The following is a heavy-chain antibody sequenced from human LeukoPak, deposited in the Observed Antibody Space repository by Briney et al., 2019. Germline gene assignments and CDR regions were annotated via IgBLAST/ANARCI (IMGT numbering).Heavy chain of an antibody. CDR1: GFTVSSNY. J-gene: IGHJ4*02. D-gene: IGHD3-10*01. V-gene: IGHV3-53*01. CDR3: ARERYYYGLIDY. CDR2: IYSGGST. Sequence: GGSLRLSCAASGFTVSSNYMSWVRQAPGKGLEWVSVIYSGGSTYYADSVKGRFTISRDNSKNTLYLQMNSLRAEDTAVYYCARERYYYGLIDYWGQGTLVTVSS.